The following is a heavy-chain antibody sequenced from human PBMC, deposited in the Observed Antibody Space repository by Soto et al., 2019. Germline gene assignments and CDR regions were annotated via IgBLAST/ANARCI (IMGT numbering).Heavy chain of an antibody. CDR3: ARLEYGSDFDY. J-gene: IGHJ4*02. CDR1: GGSISSSSYY. D-gene: IGHD3-10*01. Sequence: PSETLSLTCTVSGGSISSSSYYWGWIRQPPGKGLEWIGSIYYSGSTYYNPSLKSRVTISVDTSKNQFSLKLSSVTAADTAVCYCARLEYGSDFDYCGQGTLVTVSS. CDR2: IYYSGST. V-gene: IGHV4-39*01.